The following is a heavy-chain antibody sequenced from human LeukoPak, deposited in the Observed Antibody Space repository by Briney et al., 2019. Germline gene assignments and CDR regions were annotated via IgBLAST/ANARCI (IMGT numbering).Heavy chain of an antibody. CDR1: GFTFSSYW. Sequence: PGGSLRLSCAASGFTFSSYWMHWVRQAPGKGLVWVSRTNSDGSSTSYADSVKGRFTISRDNAKNTLYLQMNSLRAEDTAVYYCARDSSGWSDYWGQGTLVTVSS. CDR3: ARDSSGWSDY. CDR2: TNSDGSST. V-gene: IGHV3-74*01. J-gene: IGHJ4*02. D-gene: IGHD6-19*01.